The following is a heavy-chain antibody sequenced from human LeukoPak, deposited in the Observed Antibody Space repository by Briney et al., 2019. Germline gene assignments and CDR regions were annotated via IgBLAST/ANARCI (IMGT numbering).Heavy chain of an antibody. CDR1: GFTFSSYA. J-gene: IGHJ4*02. D-gene: IGHD4-17*01. Sequence: PGGSLRLSCAASGFTFSSYAMHWVRQAPGKGLEYASAISSNGGSTSYANSVKGRFTISRDNSKNTLYLQMNSLRAEDTAVYYCAKSSGDYPYFDYWGQGILVTVSS. CDR3: AKSSGDYPYFDY. CDR2: ISSNGGST. V-gene: IGHV3-64*01.